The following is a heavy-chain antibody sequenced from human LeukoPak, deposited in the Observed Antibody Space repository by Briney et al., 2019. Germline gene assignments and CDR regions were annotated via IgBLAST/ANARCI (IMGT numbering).Heavy chain of an antibody. D-gene: IGHD3-3*01. CDR1: GFTFSSYG. Sequence: GGSLRLSCAASGFTFSSYGMSWVRQAPGKGLEWVSAISGSGGSTYYADSVKGRFTISRDNSKNTLYLQMNSLRAEDTAVYYCARDLPPDYDFWSGYWSFDPWGQGTLVTVSS. CDR3: ARDLPPDYDFWSGYWSFDP. J-gene: IGHJ5*02. CDR2: ISGSGGST. V-gene: IGHV3-23*01.